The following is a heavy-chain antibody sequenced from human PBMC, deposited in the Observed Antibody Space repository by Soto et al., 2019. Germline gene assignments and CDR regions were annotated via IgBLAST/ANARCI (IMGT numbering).Heavy chain of an antibody. CDR1: GFTFSTYA. J-gene: IGHJ6*02. CDR2: IPYDGSYR. Sequence: QVQLVESGGGVVQPGRSLRLSCAASGFTFSTYAMHWVRQAPGKGLEWVADIPYDGSYRHYADSLKGRFTISRDKSKNTLYLLMNSLRAEDTAVYYCAKPSCTWFGEFYGIDVWGQVTTVTVSS. CDR3: AKPSCTWFGEFYGIDV. D-gene: IGHD3-10*01. V-gene: IGHV3-30*18.